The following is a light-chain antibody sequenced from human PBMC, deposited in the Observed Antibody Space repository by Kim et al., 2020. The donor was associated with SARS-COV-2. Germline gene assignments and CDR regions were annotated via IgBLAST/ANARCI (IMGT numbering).Light chain of an antibody. V-gene: IGKV3-15*01. CDR2: GAS. J-gene: IGKJ5*01. Sequence: EVVMTQSPGTLSVSPGERATLSSRASQSVTSNLAWYQQKPGQAPRLLIHGASTRATGIPARFSGSGSGTEFTLTITSLQSEDFAVYYCQQYHNWPPITFGQGTQLEIK. CDR1: QSVTSN. CDR3: QQYHNWPPIT.